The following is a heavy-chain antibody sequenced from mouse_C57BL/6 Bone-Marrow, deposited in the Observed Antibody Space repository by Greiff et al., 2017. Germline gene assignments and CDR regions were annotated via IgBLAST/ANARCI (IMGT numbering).Heavy chain of an antibody. V-gene: IGHV1-64*01. CDR2: IHPNSGST. J-gene: IGHJ3*01. CDR1: GYTFTSYW. Sequence: QVQLQQPGAELVKPGASVKLSCKASGYTFTSYWMHWVKQRPGQGLEWIGMIHPNSGSTNYNEKFKSKATLTVDKSSSTAYMQLSSLTSEDSAVYYCARDGLLLPWFAYWGQGTLVTVSA. CDR3: ARDGLLLPWFAY. D-gene: IGHD2-3*01.